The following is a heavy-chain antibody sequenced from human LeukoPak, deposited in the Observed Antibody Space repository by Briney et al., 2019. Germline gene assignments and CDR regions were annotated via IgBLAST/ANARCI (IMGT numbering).Heavy chain of an antibody. J-gene: IGHJ5*02. CDR2: ISGSGDST. D-gene: IGHD6-6*01. V-gene: IGHV3-23*01. CDR1: GLTFSSYA. Sequence: GGSLRLSCAASGLTFSSYAMSWVRRAPAKGLEWVSAISGSGDSTYYADSVKGRFTISRDNSRNTLYLQMNTVRDEDTAVFYCARGGQLVSRFVFDPWGQGTLVTVSS. CDR3: ARGGQLVSRFVFDP.